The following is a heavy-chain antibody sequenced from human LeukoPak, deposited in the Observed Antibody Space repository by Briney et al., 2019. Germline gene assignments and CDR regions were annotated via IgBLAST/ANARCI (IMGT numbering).Heavy chain of an antibody. Sequence: GGSLRLSCAASGFAFSSYSMNWVRQAPGKGLEWVSSISSSSSYIYYADSVKGRFTISRDNAKNSLYLQMNSLRAEDTAVYYCARVISDSSGYYLDYWGQGTLVTVSS. V-gene: IGHV3-21*01. CDR1: GFAFSSYS. CDR3: ARVISDSSGYYLDY. CDR2: ISSSSSYI. D-gene: IGHD3-22*01. J-gene: IGHJ4*02.